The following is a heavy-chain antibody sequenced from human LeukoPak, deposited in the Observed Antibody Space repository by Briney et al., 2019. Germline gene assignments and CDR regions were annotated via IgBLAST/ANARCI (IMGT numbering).Heavy chain of an antibody. J-gene: IGHJ3*02. Sequence: PSETLSLTCTVSGGPISSGVYYWSWIRQPAGKGLEWIGRIYTSGSTNYNPSLKSRVTISVDTSKNQFSLKLSSVTAADTAMYYCARLRGFTVTTSFDIWGQGTMVTVSS. CDR3: ARLRGFTVTTSFDI. V-gene: IGHV4-61*02. D-gene: IGHD4-17*01. CDR1: GGPISSGVYY. CDR2: IYTSGST.